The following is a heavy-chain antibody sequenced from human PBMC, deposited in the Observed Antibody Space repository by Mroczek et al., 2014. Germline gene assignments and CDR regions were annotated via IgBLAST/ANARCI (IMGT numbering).Heavy chain of an antibody. CDR2: ISYDGSNK. CDR3: ARGDSSGWNLGY. D-gene: IGHD6-19*01. V-gene: IGHV3-30-3*01. CDR1: GFTFSSYA. J-gene: IGHJ4*02. Sequence: QVQLVQSGGGVVQPGRSLRLSCAASGFTFSSYAMHWVRQAPGKGLEWVAVISYDGSNKYYADSVKGRFTISRDNSKNTLYLQMNSLRAEDTAVYYCARGDSSGWNLGYWGQGTLVTVSS.